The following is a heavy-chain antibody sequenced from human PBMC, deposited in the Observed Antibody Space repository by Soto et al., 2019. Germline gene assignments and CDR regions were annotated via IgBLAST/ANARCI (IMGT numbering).Heavy chain of an antibody. CDR3: ARDQAVARYCSGGSCSFGGNNFDY. J-gene: IGHJ4*02. V-gene: IGHV3-30-3*01. D-gene: IGHD2-15*01. CDR1: GFTFSSYA. CDR2: ISYDGSNK. Sequence: QVQLVESGGGVVQPGRSLRLSCAASGFTFSSYAMHWVRQAPGKGLEWVAVISYDGSNKYYADSVKGRFTISRDNSKNTLYLQMNSLRDEDTAVYYCARDQAVARYCSGGSCSFGGNNFDYWGQGTLVTVSS.